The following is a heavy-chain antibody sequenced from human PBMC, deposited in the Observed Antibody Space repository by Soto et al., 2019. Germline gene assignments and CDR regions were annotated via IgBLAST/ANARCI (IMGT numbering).Heavy chain of an antibody. V-gene: IGHV1-18*01. CDR3: AGWMDTIGVPCDF. J-gene: IGHJ4*02. CDR1: GYTFTSYG. D-gene: IGHD5-12*01. CDR2: ISAYNGNT. Sequence: QVQLVQSGAEVKKPGASVKVSCKASGYTFTSYGISWVRQAPGQGLEWMGWISAYNGNTNYAQKLQGRVTMTTDTSTSTAYVELRSLRSDDTAAYYCAGWMDTIGVPCDFWGQGTLVVVSS.